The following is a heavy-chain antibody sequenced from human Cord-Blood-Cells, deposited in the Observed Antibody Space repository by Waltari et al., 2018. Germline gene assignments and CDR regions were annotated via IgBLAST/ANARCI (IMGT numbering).Heavy chain of an antibody. CDR3: ATRRPSITYSGYDQQYYYYYYGMDV. V-gene: IGHV1-69*06. CDR2: IIPIFGTA. Sequence: GLEWMGGIIPIFGTANYAQKFQGRVTITADKSTSTAYMELSSLRSEDTAVYYCATRRPSITYSGYDQQYYYYYYGMDVWGQGTTVTVSS. J-gene: IGHJ6*02. D-gene: IGHD5-12*01.